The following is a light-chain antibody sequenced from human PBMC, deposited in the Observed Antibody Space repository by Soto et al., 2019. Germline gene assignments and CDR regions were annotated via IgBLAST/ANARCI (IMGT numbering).Light chain of an antibody. CDR3: RQYGNSPPGT. J-gene: IGKJ5*01. CDR1: QSVGNSH. CDR2: GAS. Sequence: ETVLTQYTGTLYFSPGERATLSCRASQSVGNSHVAWYQQRRGLPPRLLIYGASNRATGIPDRFSGSGSGADFTLTISRLEPEDFAVYFCRQYGNSPPGTFGQGTRLEIK. V-gene: IGKV3-20*01.